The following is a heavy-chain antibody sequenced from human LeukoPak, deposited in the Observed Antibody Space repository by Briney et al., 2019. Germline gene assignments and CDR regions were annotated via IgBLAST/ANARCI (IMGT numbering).Heavy chain of an antibody. Sequence: PSQTLSLTCTVSGASITSDYYYWNWIRQPAGKGLEWIGRIYSDGNTNYNPSLKSRVTMSVDTSKNQFSLKLSSVTAADTAVYYCARAPISTDAFDIWGQGTMVTVSS. D-gene: IGHD3-3*01. J-gene: IGHJ3*02. V-gene: IGHV4-61*02. CDR1: GASITSDYYY. CDR3: ARAPISTDAFDI. CDR2: IYSDGNT.